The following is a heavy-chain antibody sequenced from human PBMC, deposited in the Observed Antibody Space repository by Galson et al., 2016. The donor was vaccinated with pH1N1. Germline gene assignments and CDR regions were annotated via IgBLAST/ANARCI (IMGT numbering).Heavy chain of an antibody. D-gene: IGHD4-17*01. V-gene: IGHV3-30*12. CDR2: ILYNGNDK. CDR1: GFTFSSCG. CDR3: ARDESGYGDSFPDVFDI. Sequence: SLRLSCAASGFTFSSCGIYWVRQAPGKGLEWVGNILYNGNDKYYADSVKGRCTISRDSSMTTVHLQMISVTVEDTAVYFCARDESGYGDSFPDVFDIWGQGTMVTVSS. J-gene: IGHJ3*02.